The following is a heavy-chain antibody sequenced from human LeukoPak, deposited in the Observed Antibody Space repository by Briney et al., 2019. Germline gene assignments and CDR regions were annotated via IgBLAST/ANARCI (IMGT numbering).Heavy chain of an antibody. V-gene: IGHV3-23*01. CDR1: GFTFSSFA. CDR3: AREPYCASISCHYYFDY. J-gene: IGHJ4*02. Sequence: GGSLRLSCAASGFTFSSFAMSWVRQAPGKGLEWVSTIRGPGGSTYYADSVKGRFTVSRHNSDNTLYLQMNSLRAEHPALYYCAREPYCASISCHYYFDYWGQGTLVTVSS. D-gene: IGHD2-2*01. CDR2: IRGPGGST.